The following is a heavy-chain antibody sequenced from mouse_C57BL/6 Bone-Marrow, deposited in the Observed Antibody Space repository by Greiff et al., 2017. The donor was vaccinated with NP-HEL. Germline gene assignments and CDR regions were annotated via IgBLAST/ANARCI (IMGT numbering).Heavy chain of an antibody. D-gene: IGHD1-1*01. CDR2: SRNKANDYTT. J-gene: IGHJ1*03. CDR1: GFTFSDFY. CDR3: ARDDGSSYWYFDV. Sequence: EVKLVESGGGLVQSGRSLRLSCAPSGFTFSDFYMEWVRQAPGKGLEWIAASRNKANDYTTAYSASVKGRFIVSRDTSQSILYLQMNALRAEDTAIYYCARDDGSSYWYFDVWGTGTTVTVSS. V-gene: IGHV7-1*01.